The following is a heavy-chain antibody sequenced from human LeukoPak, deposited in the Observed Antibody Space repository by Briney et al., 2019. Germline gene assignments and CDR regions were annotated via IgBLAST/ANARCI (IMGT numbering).Heavy chain of an antibody. Sequence: SETLSLTCTVSGGSICSSSYYWGWIRQPPGKGLEWIGSIYYSGSTYYNPSLKSRVTISVDTSKNQFSLKLSSVTAADTAVYYCARREARYYFDYWGQGTLVTVSS. D-gene: IGHD1-26*01. J-gene: IGHJ4*02. CDR3: ARREARYYFDY. CDR1: GGSICSSSYY. V-gene: IGHV4-39*01. CDR2: IYYSGST.